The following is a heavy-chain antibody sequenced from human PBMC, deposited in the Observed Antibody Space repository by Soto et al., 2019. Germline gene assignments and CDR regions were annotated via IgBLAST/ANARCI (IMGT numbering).Heavy chain of an antibody. CDR3: ARARRLGELSPDY. D-gene: IGHD3-16*02. CDR1: GGSISSYY. CDR2: IYYSGST. V-gene: IGHV4-59*08. Sequence: PSETLSLTCTVSGGSISSYYWSWIRQPPGKGLEWIGYIYYSGSTYYNPSLKSRVTISVDTSKNQFSLKLSSVTAADTAVYYCARARRLGELSPDYWGQGTLVTVSS. J-gene: IGHJ4*02.